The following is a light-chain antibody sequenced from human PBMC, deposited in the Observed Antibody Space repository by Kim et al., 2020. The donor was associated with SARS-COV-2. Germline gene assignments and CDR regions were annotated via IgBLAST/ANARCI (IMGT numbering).Light chain of an antibody. CDR1: SSNIGSNT. CDR2: SNN. J-gene: IGLJ2*01. CDR3: AAWDDSLNGVV. V-gene: IGLV1-44*01. Sequence: ELTQPPSASGTPGQRVTISCSGSSSNIGSNTVNWYQQLPGTAPKLLTYSNNQRPSGVPDRFSGSKSGTSASLAISGLQSEDEADYYCAAWDDSLNGVVFGGGTQLTVL.